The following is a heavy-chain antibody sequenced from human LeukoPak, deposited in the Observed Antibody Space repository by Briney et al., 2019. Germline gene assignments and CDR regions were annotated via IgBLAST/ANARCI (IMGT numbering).Heavy chain of an antibody. D-gene: IGHD2-2*01. CDR2: ISSNGGST. J-gene: IGHJ4*02. Sequence: GGSLGLSCAASGFTFSSYAMHWVRQAPGKGLEYVSAISSNGGSTYYANSVKGRFTISRDNSKNTLYLQMGSLRAEDMAVYYCARVGCSSTSCAIDYWGQGTLVTVSS. CDR3: ARVGCSSTSCAIDY. V-gene: IGHV3-64*01. CDR1: GFTFSSYA.